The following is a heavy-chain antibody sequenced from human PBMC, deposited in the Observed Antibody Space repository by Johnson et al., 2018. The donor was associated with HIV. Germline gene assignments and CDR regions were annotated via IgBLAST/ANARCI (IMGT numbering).Heavy chain of an antibody. CDR3: AKDRPLVVVTHDAFDI. CDR2: VTGTGGDT. V-gene: IGHV3-23*04. CDR1: GFTFADYG. Sequence: VQLVESGGGVIRPGGSLRLSCATSGFTFADYGMSWVRQAPGKGLEWVSGVTGTGGDTYYAESVKGRFTISRDNSKNTLYLQMNSLRAEDTAVYYCAKDRPLVVVTHDAFDIWGQGTMVTVSS. J-gene: IGHJ3*02. D-gene: IGHD2-21*02.